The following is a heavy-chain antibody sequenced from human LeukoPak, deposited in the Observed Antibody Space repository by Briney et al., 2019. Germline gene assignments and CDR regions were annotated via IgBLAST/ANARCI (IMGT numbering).Heavy chain of an antibody. J-gene: IGHJ3*02. CDR2: IYHSGST. CDR3: ARALTHYVWGSYQTYAFDI. D-gene: IGHD3-16*02. V-gene: IGHV4-4*02. Sequence: SGTLSLTCAVSGGSISSSNWWSWVRQPPGKGLEWIGEIYHSGSTNYNPSLKSRVTISLDKSKNQFSLKLSSVTAADTAVYYCARALTHYVWGSYQTYAFDIWGQGTMVTVSS. CDR1: GGSISSSNW.